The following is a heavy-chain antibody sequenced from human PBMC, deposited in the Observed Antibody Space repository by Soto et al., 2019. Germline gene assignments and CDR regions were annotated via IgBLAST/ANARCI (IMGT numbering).Heavy chain of an antibody. Sequence: QVQLVQSGAEVKKPGASVKVSCKASGYTFTSYEINWVRQATGQGLEWMGWMNPNSGNTGYAQKLQGRVTMTRSTSIRTAYMELSSLRSEDTAVYFCARGQSGYSSGWSPNDFWGQGNLVTGSS. CDR3: ARGQSGYSSGWSPNDF. V-gene: IGHV1-8*01. J-gene: IGHJ4*02. CDR1: GYTFTSYE. CDR2: MNPNSGNT. D-gene: IGHD6-19*01.